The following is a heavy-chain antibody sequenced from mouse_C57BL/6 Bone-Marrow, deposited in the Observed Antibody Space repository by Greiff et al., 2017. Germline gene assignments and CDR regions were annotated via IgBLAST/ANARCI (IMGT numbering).Heavy chain of an antibody. Sequence: VQLQQSGPELVKPGASVKISCKASGYAFRSSWMNWVKQRPGKGLEWIGRIYPGAGDTNYNGKFKGKATLTADKSSSTAYMQLSSLTSEDAAVYFCARGGYDAWFAYWGQGTLVTVSA. D-gene: IGHD2-2*01. J-gene: IGHJ3*01. V-gene: IGHV1-82*01. CDR1: GYAFRSSW. CDR2: IYPGAGDT. CDR3: ARGGYDAWFAY.